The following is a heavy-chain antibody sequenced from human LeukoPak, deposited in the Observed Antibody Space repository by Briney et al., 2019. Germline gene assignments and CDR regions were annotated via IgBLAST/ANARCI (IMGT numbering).Heavy chain of an antibody. V-gene: IGHV1-58*02. CDR2: IVVGSGNT. CDR3: AADRYDSSGYYHFDY. Sequence: SVKVSCKASGFTFTSSAMQWVRQARGQRLEWIGWIVVGSGNTNYAQKYQERVTITRDMSTSTAYMELSSLRSEDTAVYYCAADRYDSSGYYHFDYWGQGTLVTVSS. D-gene: IGHD3-22*01. J-gene: IGHJ4*02. CDR1: GFTFTSSA.